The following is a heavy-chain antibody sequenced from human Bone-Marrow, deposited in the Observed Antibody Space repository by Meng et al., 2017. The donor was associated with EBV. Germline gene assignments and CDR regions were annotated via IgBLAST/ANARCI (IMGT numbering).Heavy chain of an antibody. V-gene: IGHV4-30-4*01. J-gene: IGHJ4*02. D-gene: IGHD6-13*01. CDR1: GGSISSGGYY. CDR2: IYYSGST. CDR3: ASGSTAAGTDY. Sequence: QVQLQESGPGLVKPSQPLSLTCAVSGGSISSGGYYWSWIRQPPGKGLEWIGYIYYSGSTYYNPSLKSRVTISVDTSKNQFSLKLSSVTAADTAVYYCASGSTAAGTDYWGQGTLVTVSS.